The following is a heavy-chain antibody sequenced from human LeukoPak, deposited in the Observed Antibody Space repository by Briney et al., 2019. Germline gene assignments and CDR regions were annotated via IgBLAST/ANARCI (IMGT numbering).Heavy chain of an antibody. D-gene: IGHD2-15*01. V-gene: IGHV3-7*01. CDR1: GFTFSGAW. CDR3: ARDQCLGAGCQGRDAFDI. Sequence: GGSLRLSCAASGFTFSGAWMSWVRQAPGKGLEWVAHIKQDGSEKYYVDSVMGRVTISRDNAKNSLYLQMNSLRADDTAVYYCARDQCLGAGCQGRDAFDIWGQGTMVTVPS. CDR2: IKQDGSEK. J-gene: IGHJ3*02.